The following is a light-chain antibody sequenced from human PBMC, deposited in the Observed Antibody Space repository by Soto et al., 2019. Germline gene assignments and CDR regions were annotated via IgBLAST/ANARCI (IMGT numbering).Light chain of an antibody. CDR2: GAS. CDR3: QEIDSPPWT. V-gene: IGKV1-39*01. CDR1: QSIYSY. J-gene: IGKJ1*01. Sequence: DIQMTQSPSSLSASVGYRVTLSCRASQSIYSYLRWYQQKPGKAPNLLINGASSLQSGVPSRLRGDGFVTEFTRIISRLQPEVFATYSCQEIDSPPWTFG.